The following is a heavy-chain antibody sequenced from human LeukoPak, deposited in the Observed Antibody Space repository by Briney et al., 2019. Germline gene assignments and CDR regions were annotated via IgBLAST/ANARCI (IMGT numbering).Heavy chain of an antibody. CDR2: LYSDGNT. V-gene: IGHV3-53*01. CDR1: GFTVITND. Sequence: GGSLRLSCAASGFTVITNDMTWARQAPGKGLEWVSVLYSDGNTKYADSVQGRFTISRDNSKNTLYLEMNSVSPDDTAVYYCARGVEPLAANTLAYWGQGTLVTVSS. J-gene: IGHJ4*02. D-gene: IGHD1-14*01. CDR3: ARGVEPLAANTLAY.